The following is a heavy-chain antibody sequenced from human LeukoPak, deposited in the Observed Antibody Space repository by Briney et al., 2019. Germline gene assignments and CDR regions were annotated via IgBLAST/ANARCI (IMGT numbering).Heavy chain of an antibody. Sequence: ASVKVSCKVSGYTLTELSMHWVRHAPGKGLELKGGFDPEDGETIYAQKFQGRVTMTEDTSTDTAYMELGSLRSEDTAVYYCATRPSTRFGDAFEIGGQRTMVTVSS. CDR1: GYTLTELS. CDR3: ATRPSTRFGDAFEI. V-gene: IGHV1-24*01. CDR2: FDPEDGET. D-gene: IGHD1-1*01. J-gene: IGHJ3*02.